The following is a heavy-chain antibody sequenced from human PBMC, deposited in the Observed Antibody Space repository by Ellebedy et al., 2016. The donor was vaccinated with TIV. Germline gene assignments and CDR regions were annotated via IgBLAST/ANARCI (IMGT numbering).Heavy chain of an antibody. V-gene: IGHV3-9*01. CDR3: AKDRDDSSGYFSQFDY. J-gene: IGHJ4*02. CDR1: GFRIDDYA. CDR2: ISWNSGSI. D-gene: IGHD3-22*01. Sequence: GGSLRLSXAASGFRIDDYAMHWVRQAPGKGLEWVSGISWNSGSIGYADSVKGRFTISRDNAKNSLYLQMNSLRAEDTALYYCAKDRDDSSGYFSQFDYWGQGTLVTVSS.